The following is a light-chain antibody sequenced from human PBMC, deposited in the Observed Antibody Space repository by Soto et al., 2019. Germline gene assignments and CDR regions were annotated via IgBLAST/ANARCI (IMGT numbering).Light chain of an antibody. CDR3: QQYNSYSRT. V-gene: IGKV1-5*03. CDR2: KAS. Sequence: DIQMTQSPSTLSASVGDRVTITFRASQSISSWLAWYQQKPGKDPKLLIYKASSLESGVPSRFSGSGSGTEFTLTISSLQPDDFATYYCQQYNSYSRTFGQGTKVDI. CDR1: QSISSW. J-gene: IGKJ1*01.